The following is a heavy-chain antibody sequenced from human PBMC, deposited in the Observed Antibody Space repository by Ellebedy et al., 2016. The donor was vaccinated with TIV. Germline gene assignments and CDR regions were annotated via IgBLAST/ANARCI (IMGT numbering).Heavy chain of an antibody. CDR1: GFTFSGNG. J-gene: IGHJ4*02. Sequence: GGSLRLXXAASGFTFSGNGMHLVRQAPGKGLEWVAVISKDGGYQSYADSVKGRFTISRDNSKSTLYLQMNSLRPEDTAVYYCARELHIAGDYWGQGTLVTVSS. CDR3: ARELHIAGDY. D-gene: IGHD2-21*01. CDR2: ISKDGGYQ. V-gene: IGHV3-30*03.